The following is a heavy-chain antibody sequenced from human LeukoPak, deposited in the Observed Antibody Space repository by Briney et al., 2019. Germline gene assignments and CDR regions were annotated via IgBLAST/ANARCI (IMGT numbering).Heavy chain of an antibody. CDR1: GFTFSSYW. Sequence: GGSLRLSCAASGFTFSSYWMSWVRQAPGKGLEWVANIRQDGSEKYYVDSVKGRFTISRDNAKNSLYLQMNSLRAEDTAVYYCARAASSGWYNYWGQGTLVTVSS. CDR3: ARAASSGWYNY. D-gene: IGHD6-19*01. V-gene: IGHV3-7*01. CDR2: IRQDGSEK. J-gene: IGHJ4*02.